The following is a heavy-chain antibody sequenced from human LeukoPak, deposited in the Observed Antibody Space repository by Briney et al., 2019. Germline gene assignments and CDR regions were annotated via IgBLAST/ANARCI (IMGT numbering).Heavy chain of an antibody. CDR1: GFTFSDSA. Sequence: GGSLRLSCEASGFTFSDSAMSWVRQASGRGLEWVSLISASGGNSYYADSVKGRFTVSRDSSKNALHLQMNSLRAEDTAVYYCARDKLSCWGQGTLVTVSS. V-gene: IGHV3-23*01. J-gene: IGHJ4*02. CDR2: ISASGGNS. CDR3: ARDKLSC. D-gene: IGHD1-26*01.